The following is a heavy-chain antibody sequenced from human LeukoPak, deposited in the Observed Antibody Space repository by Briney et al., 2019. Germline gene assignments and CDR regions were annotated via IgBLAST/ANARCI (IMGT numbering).Heavy chain of an antibody. D-gene: IGHD3-3*01. CDR2: INPSGGST. V-gene: IGHV1-46*04. J-gene: IGHJ3*02. CDR1: GYTFTSYY. CDR3: ARDHPWSLDAFDI. Sequence: ASVKVSCKASGYTFTSYYMHWVRQAPGQGLEWMGIINPSGGSTSYANSVKGRFTISRDNAKNTLYLQMNSLRAEDTAVYYCARDHPWSLDAFDIWGQGTMVTVSS.